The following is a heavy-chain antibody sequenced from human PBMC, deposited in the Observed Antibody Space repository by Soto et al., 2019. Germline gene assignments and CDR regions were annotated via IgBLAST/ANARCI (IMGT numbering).Heavy chain of an antibody. J-gene: IGHJ4*02. Sequence: PGGSLRLSCSASGFTFGNCAMHWVRQAPGKGLEYVSGITSGGDRTYHADSVKDRFTIPRDNSKNMLYLQMSSLRVDDTAMYYCVKGNQLLRYYFEYWGQGTPVTVSS. CDR1: GFTFGNCA. D-gene: IGHD1-26*01. CDR2: ITSGGDRT. V-gene: IGHV3-64D*06. CDR3: VKGNQLLRYYFEY.